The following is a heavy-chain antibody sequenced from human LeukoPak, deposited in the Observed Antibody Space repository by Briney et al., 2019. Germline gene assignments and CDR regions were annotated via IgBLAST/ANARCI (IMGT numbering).Heavy chain of an antibody. Sequence: PSETLSLTCTVSGGSISSGDYYWSWIRQPPGKGLEWIGYIYYGGSTYYNPSLKSRVTISVDTSKNQFSLKLSSVTAADTAVYYCARTTFLRFLDFWGQGTLVTVSS. J-gene: IGHJ4*02. CDR3: ARTTFLRFLDF. CDR1: GGSISSGDYY. CDR2: IYYGGST. D-gene: IGHD3-3*01. V-gene: IGHV4-30-4*02.